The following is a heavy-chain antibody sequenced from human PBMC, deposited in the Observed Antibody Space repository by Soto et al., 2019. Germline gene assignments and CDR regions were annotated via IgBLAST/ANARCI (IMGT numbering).Heavy chain of an antibody. J-gene: IGHJ4*02. CDR3: AKSKELGVSAPDH. CDR2: IYTGDST. CDR1: GFTVNSKR. V-gene: IGHV3-66*01. Sequence: GGSLRLSCAASGFTVNSKRMSWVRQAPGKGLEWVSVIYTGDSTYYADSVKDRFTISRDSSKNTLYLQMNSLRVEDTAVYYCAKSKELGVSAPDHWGQGTLVTSPQ. D-gene: IGHD1-26*01.